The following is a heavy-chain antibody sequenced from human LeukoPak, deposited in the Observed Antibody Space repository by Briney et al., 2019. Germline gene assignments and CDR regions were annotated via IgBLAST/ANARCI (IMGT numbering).Heavy chain of an antibody. Sequence: ASVNVSCKASGYTLTDYYVHWVRLAPGQGLEWMGWFNPNSGGTNYAQKFQGRVTMTRDTSLNKAYMDLSRLTSDDTAVYYCARGYAYFDYWGQGTLVTVSS. CDR1: GYTLTDYY. CDR3: ARGYAYFDY. J-gene: IGHJ4*02. D-gene: IGHD2-2*01. V-gene: IGHV1-2*02. CDR2: FNPNSGGT.